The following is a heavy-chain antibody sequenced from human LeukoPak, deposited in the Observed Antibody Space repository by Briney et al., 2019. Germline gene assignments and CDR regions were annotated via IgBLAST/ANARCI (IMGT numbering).Heavy chain of an antibody. CDR3: ARGYDILTGYYFDY. D-gene: IGHD3-9*01. CDR2: FFDRGNT. CDR1: GGSISSYY. V-gene: IGHV4-59*01. J-gene: IGHJ4*02. Sequence: SETLSLTCTVSGGSISSYYWIFVRQPPGKGLEWIGHFFDRGNTKYNPSLKSRVTISIDTSKNQFSLKLSSVTAADTAVYYCARGYDILTGYYFDYWGQGTLVTVSS.